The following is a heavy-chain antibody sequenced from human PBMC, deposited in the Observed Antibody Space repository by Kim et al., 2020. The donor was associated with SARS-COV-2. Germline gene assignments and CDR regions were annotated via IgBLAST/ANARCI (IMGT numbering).Heavy chain of an antibody. CDR2: ISPGGDIA. D-gene: IGHD3-16*01. Sequence: GGSLRLSCAASGFTFGDYVMTWVRQAPGKGLEWVSGISPGGDIALYVESVEGRFTALRDNSQKTMFLQMNSLRVEDTAVDYCARNSGSHGYLSELSDALDIWGEGTVVTVSS. CDR1: GFTFGDYV. V-gene: IGHV3-23*01. CDR3: ARNSGSHGYLSELSDALDI. J-gene: IGHJ3*02.